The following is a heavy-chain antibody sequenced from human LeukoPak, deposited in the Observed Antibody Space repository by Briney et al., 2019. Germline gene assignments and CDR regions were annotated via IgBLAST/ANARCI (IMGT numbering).Heavy chain of an antibody. CDR2: ISGRGGST. CDR1: GFTFSSYA. CDR3: AKDHGTTLYYYYGMDV. J-gene: IGHJ6*02. V-gene: IGHV3-23*01. Sequence: PGGSLRLSCAASGFTFSSYAMSGVRQAPGKGLEWVSAISGRGGSTYYADSVKGRFTISKDNSKNTLYLQMNSLRAEDTAVYYCAKDHGTTLYYYYGMDVWGQGTTVTVSS. D-gene: IGHD1-7*01.